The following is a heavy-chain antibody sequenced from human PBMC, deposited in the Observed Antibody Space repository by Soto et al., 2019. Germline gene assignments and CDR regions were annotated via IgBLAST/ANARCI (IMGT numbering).Heavy chain of an antibody. D-gene: IGHD6-25*01. CDR1: GFTFSSYA. V-gene: IGHV3-23*01. J-gene: IGHJ4*02. Sequence: EVQLLEAGGVLVQPGGSLRLSCAASGFTFSSYAMSWVRQAPGKGLEWVSAISGSSGNTYYADSVKGRFTISRDNSINTLYLQMNSLRAEDTAVYFCAKGKDPTSANPIRPCDYWGQGTLVTVSS. CDR2: ISGSSGNT. CDR3: AKGKDPTSANPIRPCDY.